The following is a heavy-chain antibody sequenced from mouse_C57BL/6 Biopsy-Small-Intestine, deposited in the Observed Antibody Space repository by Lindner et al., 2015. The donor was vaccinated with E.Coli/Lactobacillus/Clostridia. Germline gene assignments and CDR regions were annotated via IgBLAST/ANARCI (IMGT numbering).Heavy chain of an antibody. CDR2: IWSDGST. D-gene: IGHD2-12*01. J-gene: IGHJ4*01. CDR3: VRHGELLPYAMDY. CDR1: GFSLTSYG. Sequence: VQLQESGPGLVAPSQSLSITCTISGFSLTSYGVHWVRQPPGKGLEWLVVIWSDGSTTYNSALKSRLSISKDNSKSQVFLKVNSLQADDTAMYYCVRHGELLPYAMDYWGQGTSVTVSS. V-gene: IGHV2-6-1*01.